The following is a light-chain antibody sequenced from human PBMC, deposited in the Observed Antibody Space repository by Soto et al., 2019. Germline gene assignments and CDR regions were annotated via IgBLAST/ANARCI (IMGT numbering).Light chain of an antibody. Sequence: QSALTQPASVSGAPGQSITISCTGTNSDVNYVSWHQQHPGKAPKLMIYEVINRSSGVSNRFSGSKSGNTASLTISGLQAEDEADYYCSSYTSSSVVFGGGTKLTVL. CDR2: EVI. CDR1: NSDVNY. CDR3: SSYTSSSVV. V-gene: IGLV2-14*01. J-gene: IGLJ2*01.